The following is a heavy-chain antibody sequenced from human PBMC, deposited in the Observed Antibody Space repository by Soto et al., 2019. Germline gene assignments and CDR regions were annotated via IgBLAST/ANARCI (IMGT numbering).Heavy chain of an antibody. CDR2: ISGSGGST. J-gene: IGHJ6*03. Sequence: GSLRLSCAASGFTFSSYAMSWVRQAPGKGLEWVSAISGSGGSTYYADSVKGRFTISRDNSKNTLYLQMNSLRAEDTAVYYCATPRNQLLFTPYYYYYMDVWGKGTTVTVSS. V-gene: IGHV3-23*01. CDR1: GFTFSSYA. D-gene: IGHD2-2*01. CDR3: ATPRNQLLFTPYYYYYMDV.